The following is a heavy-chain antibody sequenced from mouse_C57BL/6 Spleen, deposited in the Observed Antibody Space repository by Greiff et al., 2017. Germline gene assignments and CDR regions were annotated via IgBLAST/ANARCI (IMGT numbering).Heavy chain of an antibody. Sequence: VQLQQPGTELVKPGASVKLSCKASGYTFTSSWMHWVNQRPGQGLAWIANINPSNGGTYYNEKFKSKATLTVDKSSSTAYMQLSSLTSEDSAVYYCARRYYFDYWGQGTTLTGSS. CDR3: ARRYYFDY. J-gene: IGHJ2*01. V-gene: IGHV1-53*01. CDR2: INPSNGGT. CDR1: GYTFTSSW.